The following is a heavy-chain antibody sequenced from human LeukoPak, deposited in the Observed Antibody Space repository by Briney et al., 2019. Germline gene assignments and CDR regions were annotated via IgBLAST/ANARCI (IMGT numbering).Heavy chain of an antibody. J-gene: IGHJ4*02. CDR2: IYYSGCT. Sequence: SETLSLTCTVSGGSISNYCWSWIRQPPGKGLEWIGFIYYSGCTNFNTPPKRRVTIPVDTSKDQSSFKLNSAATADHAVDYFASGGLMVRESRANPFYFDYWGLGTLVTVSS. CDR1: GGSISNYC. V-gene: IGHV4-59*01. D-gene: IGHD3-10*01. CDR3: ASGGLMVRESRANPFYFDY.